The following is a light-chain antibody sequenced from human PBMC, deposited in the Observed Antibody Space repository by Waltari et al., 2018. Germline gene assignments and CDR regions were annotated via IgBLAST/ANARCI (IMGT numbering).Light chain of an antibody. J-gene: IGKJ2*01. CDR3: QQRGDWPLT. Sequence: EIVLTQSPGTLSLSPGERAILSCRASQSVSTYLAWYQQKPGQAPRLLIFESSKRATGTPGRFSGSGSGTDFTLTISSLEPEDFAVYYCQQRGDWPLTFGQGTKLEI. CDR2: ESS. V-gene: IGKV3-11*01. CDR1: QSVSTY.